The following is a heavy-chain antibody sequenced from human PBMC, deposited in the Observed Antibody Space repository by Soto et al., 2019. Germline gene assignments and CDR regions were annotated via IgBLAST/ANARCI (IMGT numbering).Heavy chain of an antibody. D-gene: IGHD2-2*01. V-gene: IGHV1-69*01. CDR2: INPIFGTA. CDR3: TTDCSSTSCYPSSPGVLFDGYYYGMDV. CDR1: VCTFSSYL. J-gene: IGHJ6*02. Sequence: CSVNVSRKASVCTFSSYLSSWVRQAPGKGREWVGGINPIFGTANYAQKFQGRVTITADESTSTAYMELSSLRSEDTAVYYCTTDCSSTSCYPSSPGVLFDGYYYGMDVWGQGTTVTVS.